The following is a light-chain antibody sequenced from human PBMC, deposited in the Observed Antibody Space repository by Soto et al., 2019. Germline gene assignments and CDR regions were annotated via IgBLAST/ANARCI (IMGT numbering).Light chain of an antibody. J-gene: IGKJ3*01. CDR2: GAS. Sequence: EIVMTQSPATLSVSPGERATLSCMASQSVGSDLAWYQQKPGQAPRLIIYGASTRATGIPVRFSGSGSGTEFTLSISSLQSEDFAVYYCQQYKNWLVFTFGPGTKVDIK. CDR3: QQYKNWLVFT. CDR1: QSVGSD. V-gene: IGKV3-15*01.